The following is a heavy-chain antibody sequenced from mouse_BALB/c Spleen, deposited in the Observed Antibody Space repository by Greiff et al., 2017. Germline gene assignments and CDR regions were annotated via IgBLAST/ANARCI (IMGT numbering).Heavy chain of an antibody. CDR2: ISSGGSYT. J-gene: IGHJ1*01. CDR1: GFTFSSYA. V-gene: IGHV5-9-4*01. Sequence: EVQGVESGGGLVKPGGSLKLSCAASGFTFSSYAMSWVRQSPEKRLEWVAEISSGGSYTYYPDTVTGRFTISRDNAKNTLYLEMSSLRSEDTAMYYCARFYGYDVNFDVWGAGTTVTVSS. CDR3: ARFYGYDVNFDV. D-gene: IGHD2-2*01.